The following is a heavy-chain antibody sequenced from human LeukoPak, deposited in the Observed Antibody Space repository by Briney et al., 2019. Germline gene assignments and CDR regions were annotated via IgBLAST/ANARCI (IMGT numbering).Heavy chain of an antibody. Sequence: SQTLSLTCAISGDSVSSNSAAWNWIRQSPSRGLEWLGRTYYRSKWYNGYAVFVKSRISVNPDTSKNQFSLKLSSVTAADTAVYYCARRANTAPPYYFDYWGQGTLVTVSS. CDR1: GDSVSSNSAA. V-gene: IGHV6-1*01. D-gene: IGHD5-18*01. CDR2: TYYRSKWYN. J-gene: IGHJ4*02. CDR3: ARRANTAPPYYFDY.